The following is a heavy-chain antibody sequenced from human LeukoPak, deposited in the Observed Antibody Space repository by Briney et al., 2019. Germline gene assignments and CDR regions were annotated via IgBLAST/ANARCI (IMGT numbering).Heavy chain of an antibody. CDR1: GFTFSTYS. CDR3: ARDRPRYFEY. CDR2: ISSSSNTI. V-gene: IGHV3-48*01. J-gene: IGHJ4*02. Sequence: GGSLRLSCAASGFTFSTYSMTWVRQAPGKGLEWISYISSSSNTIYYTNPVKGRFIVSRDNAKNSLYLQMNSLRAEDTAVYYCARDRPRYFEYWGQGTLVTVSP.